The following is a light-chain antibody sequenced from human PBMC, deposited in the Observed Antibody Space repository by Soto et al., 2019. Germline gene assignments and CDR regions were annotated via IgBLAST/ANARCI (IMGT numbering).Light chain of an antibody. CDR3: QQYYSTPPVT. CDR2: WAS. CDR1: QSVLYSSNNKNY. Sequence: DIVMTQSPDSLAVSLGERATINCKSSQSVLYSSNNKNYLAWYQQKPGQPPKLLIYWASTRESGVSDRFSGSGSGTDFTLTISSLQAEDVAVYYCQQYYSTPPVTFGPGTKVVIK. J-gene: IGKJ3*01. V-gene: IGKV4-1*01.